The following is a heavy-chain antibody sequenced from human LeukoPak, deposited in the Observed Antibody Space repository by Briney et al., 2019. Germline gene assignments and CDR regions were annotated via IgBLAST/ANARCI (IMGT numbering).Heavy chain of an antibody. J-gene: IGHJ4*02. CDR3: ARGGFDSSSRFDY. CDR1: GFIFSDYY. D-gene: IGHD3-22*01. V-gene: IGHV3-7*01. CDR2: IKGDGSDT. Sequence: GGSLRLSCVVSGFIFSDYYMSWVRQAPGKGLEWVANIKGDGSDTFYADSVKGRFTISRDNAKNSLYLQMNSLRAEDTAVYYCARGGFDSSSRFDYWGQGTLVTVSS.